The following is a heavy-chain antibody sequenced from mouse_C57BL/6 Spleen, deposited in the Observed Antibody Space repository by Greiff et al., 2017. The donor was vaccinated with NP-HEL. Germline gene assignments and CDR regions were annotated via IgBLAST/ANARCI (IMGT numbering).Heavy chain of an antibody. D-gene: IGHD3-3*01. Sequence: VQLKESGPGLVKPSQSLSLTCSVTGYSITSGYYWNWIRQFPGNKLEWMGYISYDGSNNYNPSLKNRISITRDTSKNQFFLKLNSVTTEDTATYYCARDGLGQGYWGQGTTLTVSS. CDR1: GYSITSGYY. CDR3: ARDGLGQGY. J-gene: IGHJ2*01. CDR2: ISYDGSN. V-gene: IGHV3-6*01.